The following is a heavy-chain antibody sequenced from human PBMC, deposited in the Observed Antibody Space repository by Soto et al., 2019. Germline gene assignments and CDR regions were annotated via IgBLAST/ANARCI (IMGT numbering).Heavy chain of an antibody. J-gene: IGHJ4*02. V-gene: IGHV4-59*01. CDR1: GGSISSYY. D-gene: IGHD2-2*01. Sequence: PSETLSLTCTVSGGSISSYYWSWIRQPPGKGLEWIGYIYYSGSTNYNPSLKSRVTISVDTSKNQFSLKLSSVTAADTAVYFCAGADYQHLHFDYWGQGALVTVSS. CDR2: IYYSGST. CDR3: AGADYQHLHFDY.